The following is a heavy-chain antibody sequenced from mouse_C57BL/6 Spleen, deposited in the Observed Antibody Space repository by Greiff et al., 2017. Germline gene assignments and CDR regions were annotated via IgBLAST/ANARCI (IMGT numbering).Heavy chain of an antibody. CDR1: GFSLTSYG. Sequence: VQLKESGPGLVAPSQSLSITCTVSGFSLTSYGVHWVRQPPGKGLEWLVVIWSDGSTTYNSALKSRLSISKDNSKSQVFLKMNSLQTDDTAMYYCARALRGGRDYYAMDYWGQGTSVTVSS. V-gene: IGHV2-6*03. CDR2: IWSDGST. CDR3: ARALRGGRDYYAMDY. D-gene: IGHD1-1*01. J-gene: IGHJ4*01.